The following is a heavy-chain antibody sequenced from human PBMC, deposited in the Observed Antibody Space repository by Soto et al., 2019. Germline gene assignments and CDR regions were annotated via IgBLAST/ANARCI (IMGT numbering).Heavy chain of an antibody. CDR3: ARSKGITMLRGVITYYGMDV. CDR2: IWYDGSNK. V-gene: IGHV3-33*01. CDR1: GFTFSSYG. J-gene: IGHJ6*02. Sequence: QVQLVESGGGVVQPGRSLRLSCAASGFTFSSYGMHWVRQAPGKGLEWVAVIWYDGSNKYYADSVKGRFTISRDNSKNTLYLQMNSLRAEDTAVYYCARSKGITMLRGVITYYGMDVWGQGTTVTVSS. D-gene: IGHD3-10*01.